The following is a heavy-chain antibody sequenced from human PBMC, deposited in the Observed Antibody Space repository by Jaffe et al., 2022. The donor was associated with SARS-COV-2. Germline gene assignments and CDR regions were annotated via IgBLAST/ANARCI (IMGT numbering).Heavy chain of an antibody. CDR3: AKSGSGCSGGSCYEAFDI. D-gene: IGHD2-15*01. CDR1: GFTFSSYA. J-gene: IGHJ3*02. CDR2: ISGSGGST. Sequence: EVQLVESGGGLVQPGGSLRLSCAASGFTFSSYAMSWVRQAPGKGLEWVSAISGSGGSTYYADSVKGRFTISRDNSKNTLYLQMNSLRAEDTAVYYCAKSGSGCSGGSCYEAFDIWGQGTMVTVSS. V-gene: IGHV3-23*04.